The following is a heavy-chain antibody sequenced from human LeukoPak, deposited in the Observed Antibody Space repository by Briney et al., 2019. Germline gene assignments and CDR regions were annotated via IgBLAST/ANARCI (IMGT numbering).Heavy chain of an antibody. Sequence: GGSLRLSCAASGFTFSDYYMSWIRQAPGKGLEWVSYISSSGSTTYYADSVKGRFTISRDNSEKTVYLQMNSLTVEDTAVYYCAKDIDWLAFEDWGQGTLVTVSS. CDR3: AKDIDWLAFED. V-gene: IGHV3-11*01. CDR1: GFTFSDYY. J-gene: IGHJ4*02. CDR2: ISSSGSTT. D-gene: IGHD6-19*01.